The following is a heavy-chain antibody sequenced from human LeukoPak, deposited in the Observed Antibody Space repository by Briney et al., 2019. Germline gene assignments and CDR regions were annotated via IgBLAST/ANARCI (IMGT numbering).Heavy chain of an antibody. V-gene: IGHV4-34*01. D-gene: IGHD5-24*01. J-gene: IGHJ4*02. Sequence: SETLSLTCAVYGGSFSGYYWSWIRQPPGKGPEWIGEINHSGSTNYNPSLKSRVTISVDTSKNQFSLKLSSVTAADTAVYYCARGYTSREMATIPYDYWGQGTLVTVSS. CDR2: INHSGST. CDR3: ARGYTSREMATIPYDY. CDR1: GGSFSGYY.